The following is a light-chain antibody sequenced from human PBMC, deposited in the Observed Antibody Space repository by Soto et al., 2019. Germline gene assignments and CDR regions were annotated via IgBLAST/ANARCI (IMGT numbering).Light chain of an antibody. CDR2: GTS. V-gene: IGKV1-17*03. CDR3: LQHAGYPFT. Sequence: DIPMTQSPSAMSASVGDRVTITCRASQGIGTFLTWFQQKPGRVPKRLIYGTSSLQNGVPARFSGTGSGTEFTLTINSLQPEDFATYYCLQHAGYPFTFGGGTRVEVK. J-gene: IGKJ4*01. CDR1: QGIGTF.